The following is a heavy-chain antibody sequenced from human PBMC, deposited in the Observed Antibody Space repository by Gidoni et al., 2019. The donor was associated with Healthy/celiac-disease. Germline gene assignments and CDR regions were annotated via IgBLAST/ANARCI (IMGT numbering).Heavy chain of an antibody. J-gene: IGHJ3*02. V-gene: IGHV1-3*01. Sequence: QVQLVQSGAAVKKPGASVKVSCKASGYTFTSYAMHWVRQAPGQRLEWMGWINAGNGNTKYSQKFQGRVTITRDTSASTAYMELSSLRSEDTAVYYCARRAAAKIIDAFDIWGQGTMVTVSS. D-gene: IGHD6-13*01. CDR3: ARRAAAKIIDAFDI. CDR2: INAGNGNT. CDR1: GYTFTSYA.